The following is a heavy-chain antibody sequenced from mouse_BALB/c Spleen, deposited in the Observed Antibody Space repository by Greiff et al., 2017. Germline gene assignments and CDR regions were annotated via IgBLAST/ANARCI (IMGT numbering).Heavy chain of an antibody. D-gene: IGHD2-4*01. V-gene: IGHV1-19*01. CDR2: VNPYNGGT. CDR1: GYTFTDYY. CDR3: ARSTMITTFAY. Sequence: VQLQRSGPELVKPGASVKMSCKASGYTFTDYYMDWVKQSHGESFEWIGRVNPYNGGTSYNQKFKGKATLTVDKSSSTAYMELNSLTSEDSAVYYCARSTMITTFAYWGQGTLVTVSA. J-gene: IGHJ3*01.